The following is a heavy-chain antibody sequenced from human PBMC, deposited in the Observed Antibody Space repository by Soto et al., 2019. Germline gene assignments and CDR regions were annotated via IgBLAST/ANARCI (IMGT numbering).Heavy chain of an antibody. Sequence: PGGSLRLSCPASGFTFSSYAVSWPRQAPGKGLEWVSGIRGSGGSTYYADSVKGRFTISRDNSKNTLYLQMNSLGAEDTAVYYCAKEEIAAAGSFDYWGQGTLVTGSS. CDR2: IRGSGGST. J-gene: IGHJ4*02. CDR1: GFTFSSYA. V-gene: IGHV3-23*01. D-gene: IGHD6-13*01. CDR3: AKEEIAAAGSFDY.